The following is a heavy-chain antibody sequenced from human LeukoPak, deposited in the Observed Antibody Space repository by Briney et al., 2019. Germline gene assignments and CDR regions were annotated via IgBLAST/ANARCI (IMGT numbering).Heavy chain of an antibody. D-gene: IGHD5-12*01. CDR3: AKDREGLSSGYDLEYFDY. CDR2: ISGGGTT. CDR1: GFTFSSYA. V-gene: IGHV3-23*01. Sequence: GGSLRLSCAASGFTFSSYAMNWVRQAPGKGLEWVSAISGGGTTYYADSVKGRFTISRDNSKNTLFLQMNSLRAEDTAVYYCAKDREGLSSGYDLEYFDYWGQGTLVTVSS. J-gene: IGHJ4*02.